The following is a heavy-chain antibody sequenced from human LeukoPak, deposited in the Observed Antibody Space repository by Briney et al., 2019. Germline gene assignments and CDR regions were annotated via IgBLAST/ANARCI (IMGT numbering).Heavy chain of an antibody. Sequence: PSETLSLTCAASGYSISSGYYWGWIRQPPGKGLEWIGSIYHSGSTYYNPSLKSRVTISVDTSKNQFSLKLSSATAADTAVYYCARGGSERYFDWFPLGYWGQGTLVTVSS. CDR3: ARGGSERYFDWFPLGY. CDR1: GYSISSGYY. J-gene: IGHJ4*02. D-gene: IGHD3-9*01. V-gene: IGHV4-38-2*01. CDR2: IYHSGST.